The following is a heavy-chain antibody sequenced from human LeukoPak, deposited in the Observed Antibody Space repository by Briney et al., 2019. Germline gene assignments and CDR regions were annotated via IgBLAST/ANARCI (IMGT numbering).Heavy chain of an antibody. CDR3: ARTLIDYGSDWYFDL. D-gene: IGHD4-17*01. J-gene: IGHJ2*01. Sequence: SETLSLTCAVSGGSISSTSYYWGWIRQPPGKGLEWIGTIYYTGSTDLNPSLRSRVTISVDTSKNQFSLKLSSVTAADTAVYYCARTLIDYGSDWYFDLWGRGTLVTVSS. CDR1: GGSISSTSYY. V-gene: IGHV4-39*01. CDR2: IYYTGST.